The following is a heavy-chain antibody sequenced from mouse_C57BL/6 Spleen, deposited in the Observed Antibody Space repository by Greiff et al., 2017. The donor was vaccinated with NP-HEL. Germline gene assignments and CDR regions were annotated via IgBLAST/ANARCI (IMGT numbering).Heavy chain of an antibody. V-gene: IGHV14-1*01. D-gene: IGHD2-3*01. CDR3: TTPIYDGYYGYFDV. Sequence: EVKLMESGAELVRPGASVKLSCTASGFNIKDYYMHWVKQRPEQGLEWIGRIDPEDGDTEYAPKFQGKATMTADTSSNTAYLQLSSLTSEDTAVYYCTTPIYDGYYGYFDVWGTGTTVTVSS. CDR2: IDPEDGDT. J-gene: IGHJ1*03. CDR1: GFNIKDYY.